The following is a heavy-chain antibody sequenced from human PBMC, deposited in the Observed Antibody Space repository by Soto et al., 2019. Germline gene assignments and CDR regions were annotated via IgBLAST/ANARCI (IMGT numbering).Heavy chain of an antibody. Sequence: QVQLVQSGAEEKKPGASVKVSCKASGYTFTSYAMHWVRQAPGQRLEWMGWINGGNGNTKYSQKFQGRVTITRDTSASTAYMELSSLRSEDTAVYSCARVSGWYHLDYWGQGTLVTVSS. CDR3: ARVSGWYHLDY. CDR1: GYTFTSYA. D-gene: IGHD6-19*01. J-gene: IGHJ4*02. V-gene: IGHV1-3*05. CDR2: INGGNGNT.